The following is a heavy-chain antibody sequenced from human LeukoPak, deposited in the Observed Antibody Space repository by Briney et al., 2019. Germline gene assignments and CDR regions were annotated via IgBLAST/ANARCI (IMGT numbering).Heavy chain of an antibody. V-gene: IGHV4-59*12. Sequence: SETLSLTCSVSGGSISSYYWSWIRQPPGKGLEWIGYIYYSGSTNYNPSLKSRVTISVDTSKNQFSLKLSSVTAADTAVYYCARAPVSSSWYRRDWFDPWGQGTLVTVSS. CDR3: ARAPVSSSWYRRDWFDP. D-gene: IGHD6-13*01. CDR2: IYYSGST. J-gene: IGHJ5*02. CDR1: GGSISSYY.